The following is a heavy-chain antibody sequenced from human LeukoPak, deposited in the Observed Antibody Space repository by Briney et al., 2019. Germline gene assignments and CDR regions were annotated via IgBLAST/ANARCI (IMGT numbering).Heavy chain of an antibody. J-gene: IGHJ4*02. CDR2: INHSGST. D-gene: IGHD2-15*01. CDR1: GGSFSGYY. CDR3: ASLHCSGGSCYDY. V-gene: IGHV4-34*01. Sequence: MSSETLSLTCAVYGGSFSGYYWSWIRQPPGKGLEWIGEINHSGSTNYNPSLKSRVTISVDTFKNQFSLKLSSVTAADTAVYYCASLHCSGGSCYDYWGQGTLVTVSS.